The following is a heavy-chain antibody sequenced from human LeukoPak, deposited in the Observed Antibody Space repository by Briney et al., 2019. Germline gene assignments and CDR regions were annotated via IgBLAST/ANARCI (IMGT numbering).Heavy chain of an antibody. V-gene: IGHV3-23*01. CDR1: GFTFSSYG. CDR3: ARGVPHFDQ. CDR2: ISRSGDST. Sequence: GGSLRLSCAASGFTFSSYGMTWVRQAPGKGLEWVSSISRSGDSTYYADAVKGRFTISRDNSKNTLYLQMNSLRVEDTAVYYCARGVPHFDQWGQGTLVTVSS. J-gene: IGHJ4*02.